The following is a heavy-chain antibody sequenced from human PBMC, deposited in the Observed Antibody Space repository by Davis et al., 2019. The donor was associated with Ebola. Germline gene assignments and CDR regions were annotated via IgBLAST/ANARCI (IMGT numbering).Heavy chain of an antibody. D-gene: IGHD3-10*01. V-gene: IGHV4-59*12. CDR3: ARSRWFRGRDAFDI. CDR1: GGSISSYY. CDR2: IYYSGST. J-gene: IGHJ3*02. Sequence: MPSETLSLTCTVSGGSISSYYWSWIRQPPGKGLEWIGYIYYSGSTNYNPSLKSRVTISVDTSKNQFSLKLSSVTAADTAVYYCARSRWFRGRDAFDIWGQGTMVTVSS.